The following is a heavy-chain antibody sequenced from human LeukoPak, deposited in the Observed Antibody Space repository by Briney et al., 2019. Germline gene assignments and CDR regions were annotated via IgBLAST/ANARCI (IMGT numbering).Heavy chain of an antibody. CDR3: SRRFDS. CDR2: IDGAGDTI. Sequence: GESLRHSCATSGFTFSDYSMNWVRQAPGKGLEWVSYIDGAGDTIYYADSVKGRFTISRDNAKSSLDLQMNSLRDEDTAVYYCSRRFDSWGQGTLVTVSS. J-gene: IGHJ4*02. V-gene: IGHV3-48*02. CDR1: GFTFSDYS.